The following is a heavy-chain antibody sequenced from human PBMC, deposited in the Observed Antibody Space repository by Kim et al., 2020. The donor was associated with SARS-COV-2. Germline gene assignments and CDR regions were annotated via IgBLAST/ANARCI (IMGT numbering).Heavy chain of an antibody. CDR1: GYTFTSYY. Sequence: ASVKVSCKASGYTFTSYYMHWVRQAPGQGLEWMGIINPSGGSTSYAQKFQGRVTMTRDTSTSTVYMELSSLRSEDTAVYYCAREIADGSGDYYYYYGMDVWGQGTTVTVSS. D-gene: IGHD3-10*01. V-gene: IGHV1-46*01. CDR2: INPSGGST. CDR3: AREIADGSGDYYYYYGMDV. J-gene: IGHJ6*02.